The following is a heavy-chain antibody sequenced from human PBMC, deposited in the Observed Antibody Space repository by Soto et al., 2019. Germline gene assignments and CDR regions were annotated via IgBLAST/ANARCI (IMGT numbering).Heavy chain of an antibody. Sequence: ASVKVSCKASGYTFTYYGISWVRQVPGQGLEWVGWISAYNGKTDYPQKLQGRVTLTTDTSTSTAYMELRSLRSDDTAIYYCTRVLAHDSNFGYYYYKMDVWGQGTTVTVSS. CDR3: TRVLAHDSNFGYYYYKMDV. J-gene: IGHJ6*02. V-gene: IGHV1-18*01. CDR1: GYTFTYYG. D-gene: IGHD2-21*02. CDR2: ISAYNGKT.